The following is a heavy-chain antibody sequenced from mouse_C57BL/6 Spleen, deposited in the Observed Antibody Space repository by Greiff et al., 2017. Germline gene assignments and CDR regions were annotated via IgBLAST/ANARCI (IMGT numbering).Heavy chain of an antibody. CDR1: GYTFTSYW. V-gene: IGHV1-50*01. J-gene: IGHJ3*01. Sequence: QVQLQQPGAELVKPGASVKLSCKASGYTFTSYWMQWVKQRPGQGLEWIGEIDPSDSYTNDNQKFKGKATLTVDTSSSTAYMQLSSLTSEDSAVYYCARKEGNYYGSAWFAYWGQGTLVTVSA. CDR3: ARKEGNYYGSAWFAY. D-gene: IGHD2-1*01. CDR2: IDPSDSYT.